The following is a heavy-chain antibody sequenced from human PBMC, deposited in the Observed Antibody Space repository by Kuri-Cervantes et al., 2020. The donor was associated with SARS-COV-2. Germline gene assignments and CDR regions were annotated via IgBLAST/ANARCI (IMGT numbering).Heavy chain of an antibody. CDR3: ARGVVPAAMSVGYYYYGMDV. CDR2: TRNNANSYTT. Sequence: GESLKISCAASGFTFSDHYMDWVRQAPGKGLEWVGRTRNNANSYTTEYAASVKGRFTISRDDSKNSLYLQMNSLKTEDTAVYYCARGVVPAAMSVGYYYYGMDVWGQGTTVTVSS. CDR1: GFTFSDHY. J-gene: IGHJ6*02. V-gene: IGHV3-72*01. D-gene: IGHD2-2*01.